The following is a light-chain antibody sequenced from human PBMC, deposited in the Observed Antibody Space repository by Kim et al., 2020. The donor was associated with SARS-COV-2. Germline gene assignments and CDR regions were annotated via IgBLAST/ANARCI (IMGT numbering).Light chain of an antibody. CDR3: CQHNNCPPFT. J-gene: IGKJ3*01. CDR2: GAS. V-gene: IGKV3-15*01. CDR1: QSVSSN. Sequence: EIVMTQSPATLSVSPGERATLSCRASQSVSSNLAWYQQKPGQAPRLLIYGASTRVTGIPARFSGSGSGTEFTLTISSLQSEDFVVYYFCQHNNCPPFTFGPGTKVDIK.